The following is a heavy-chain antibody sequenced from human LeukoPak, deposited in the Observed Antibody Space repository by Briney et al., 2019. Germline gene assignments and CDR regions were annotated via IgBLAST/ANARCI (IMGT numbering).Heavy chain of an antibody. CDR3: ARDFDGGFDP. CDR1: GFTFSNFW. J-gene: IGHJ5*02. D-gene: IGHD3-9*01. CDR2: ISNNGITT. Sequence: GGSLRLSCVGPGFTFSNFWMHWVRQAPGKGPVWVSRISNNGITTTDADSVRGRFTISRDNAKNTLYLQMNSLRAEDTAVYYCARDFDGGFDPWGQGTLATVSS. V-gene: IGHV3-74*03.